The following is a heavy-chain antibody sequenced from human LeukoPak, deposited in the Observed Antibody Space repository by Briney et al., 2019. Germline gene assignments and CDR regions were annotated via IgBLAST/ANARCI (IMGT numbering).Heavy chain of an antibody. CDR2: MNPNSGNT. D-gene: IGHD2-15*01. CDR1: GYTFTSYY. CDR3: ARTLKKRYCSGGSCQKAFYYFDY. Sequence: ASVKVSCKASGYTFTSYYMHWVRQPPGQGLEWMGWMNPNSGNTGYAQKFQGRVTMTRSTSISTAYMELSSLRSEDTAVYYCARTLKKRYCSGGSCQKAFYYFDYWGQGTLVTVSS. J-gene: IGHJ4*02. V-gene: IGHV1-8*01.